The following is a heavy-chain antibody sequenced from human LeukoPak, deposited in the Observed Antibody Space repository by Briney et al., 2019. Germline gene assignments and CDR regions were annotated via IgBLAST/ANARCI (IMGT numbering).Heavy chain of an antibody. V-gene: IGHV4-4*07. J-gene: IGHJ5*02. Sequence: SEALSLTCTVSGGSISSYYWSWIRQPAGKGLEWIGRIYTSGSTNYNPSLRSRVTMSVDTSKNQFSLKLNSVTAADTAVYYCARLDCSGGSCYSPLDNWFDPWGQGTLVTVSS. CDR2: IYTSGST. CDR3: ARLDCSGGSCYSPLDNWFDP. CDR1: GGSISSYY. D-gene: IGHD2-15*01.